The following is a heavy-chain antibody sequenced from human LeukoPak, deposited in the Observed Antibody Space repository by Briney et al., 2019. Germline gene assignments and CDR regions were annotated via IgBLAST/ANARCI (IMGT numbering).Heavy chain of an antibody. CDR1: GGSFSSYV. CDR2: MNPNSGNT. Sequence: ASVKVSCKASGGSFSSYVITWVRQAPGQGLEWMGWMNPNSGNTGYAQKFQGRVTITRNTSISTAYMELSSLRSEDTAVYYCARDDTSGSYYNPFDYWGQGTLVTVSS. CDR3: ARDDTSGSYYNPFDY. J-gene: IGHJ4*02. V-gene: IGHV1-8*01. D-gene: IGHD3-10*01.